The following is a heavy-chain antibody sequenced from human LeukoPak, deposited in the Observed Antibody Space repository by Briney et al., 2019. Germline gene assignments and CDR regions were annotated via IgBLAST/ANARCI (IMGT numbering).Heavy chain of an antibody. CDR1: GFTFSSYA. J-gene: IGHJ6*02. Sequence: GGSLRLSCAASGFTFSSYAMSWVRQAPGKGLEWVSAISGSGGSTYYADSVKGRFTISRDNSKNTLYLQMNSLRAEDTAVYYCAKDRSGYYDSGGYYPGGVWGQGTTVTVSS. V-gene: IGHV3-23*01. CDR2: ISGSGGST. CDR3: AKDRSGYYDSGGYYPGGV. D-gene: IGHD3-22*01.